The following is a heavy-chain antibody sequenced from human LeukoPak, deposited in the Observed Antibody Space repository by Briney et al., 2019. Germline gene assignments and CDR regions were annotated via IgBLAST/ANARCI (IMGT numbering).Heavy chain of an antibody. J-gene: IGHJ4*02. V-gene: IGHV4-39*07. CDR1: GGSISSSSYY. CDR2: IYYSGST. Sequence: SETLSLTCTVSGGSISSSSYYWGWIRQPPGKGLEWIGSIYYSGSTYYNPSLKSRVTISVDTSKNQFSLKLSSVTAADTAVYYCARGLDYGDYALQNFDYWGQGTLVTVSP. D-gene: IGHD4-17*01. CDR3: ARGLDYGDYALQNFDY.